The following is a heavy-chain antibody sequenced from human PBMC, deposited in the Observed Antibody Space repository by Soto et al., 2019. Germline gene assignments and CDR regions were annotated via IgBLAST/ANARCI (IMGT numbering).Heavy chain of an antibody. D-gene: IGHD4-4*01. CDR1: GFTFSSAA. J-gene: IGHJ5*02. Sequence: GGSLRLSCAASGFTFSSAAMNWVRQAPGKGLEWVSIISGTDTRTYYADSVKGRFTISRDNSKNTLYLDMNSLRAEDTAVYYCAKSLDIHYKNWFDPWGQGTLVTVSS. CDR3: AKSLDIHYKNWFDP. CDR2: ISGTDTRT. V-gene: IGHV3-23*01.